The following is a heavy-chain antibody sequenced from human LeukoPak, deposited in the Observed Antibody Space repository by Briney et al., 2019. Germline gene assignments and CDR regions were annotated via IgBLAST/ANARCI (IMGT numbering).Heavy chain of an antibody. V-gene: IGHV1-69*05. Sequence: VASVKVSCKVSGGTFSSYAISWVRQAPGQGLEWMGGIIPIFGTANYAQKFQGGVTITTDESTSTAYMELGSLRSEDTAVYYCARDQSGYFDLWGRGTLVTVSS. CDR1: GGTFSSYA. J-gene: IGHJ2*01. CDR2: IIPIFGTA. CDR3: ARDQSGYFDL.